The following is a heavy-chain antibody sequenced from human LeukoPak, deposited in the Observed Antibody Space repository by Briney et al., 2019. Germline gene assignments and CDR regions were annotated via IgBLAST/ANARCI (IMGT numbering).Heavy chain of an antibody. CDR2: VYSSGST. D-gene: IGHD3-10*01. Sequence: SETLSLTCDVSGGSISGGDYYWSWIRQPAGKGLEWVGRVYSSGSTNYNPSLKSRVTISVDKSKNQVSLRLSSVTAADTAIYYCARTASYYNSYFDLWGRGTPVTVSS. CDR1: GGSISGGDYY. CDR3: ARTASYYNSYFDL. V-gene: IGHV4-61*02. J-gene: IGHJ2*01.